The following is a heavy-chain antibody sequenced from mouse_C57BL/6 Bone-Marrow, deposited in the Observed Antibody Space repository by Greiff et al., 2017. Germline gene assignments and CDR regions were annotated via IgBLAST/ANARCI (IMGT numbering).Heavy chain of an antibody. CDR1: GFTFSSYA. J-gene: IGHJ2*01. V-gene: IGHV5-9-1*02. CDR3: TRVYYYGSSYYFDY. D-gene: IGHD1-1*01. CDR2: ISSGGDYI. Sequence: EVMLVESGEGLVKPGGSLTLSCAASGFTFSSYAMSWVRQTPEKRLEWVAYISSGGDYIYYADTVKGRFTISRDNARNTLYLQMSSLKSEDTDMYYGTRVYYYGSSYYFDYWGQGTTLTVSS.